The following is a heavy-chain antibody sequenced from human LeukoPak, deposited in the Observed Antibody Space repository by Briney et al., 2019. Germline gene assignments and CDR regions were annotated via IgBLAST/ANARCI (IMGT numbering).Heavy chain of an antibody. V-gene: IGHV1-2*02. J-gene: IGHJ4*02. D-gene: IGHD1/OR15-1a*01. CDR2: INPNSGGT. CDR3: ARDLYNWNNLDY. CDR1: GYTFTGYY. Sequence: ASVKVSCKASGYTFTGYYMHWARQAPGQGLEWMGWINPNSGGTNYAQKFQGRVTMTRDTSISTAYMELSRLRSDDTAVYYCARDLYNWNNLDYWGQGTLVTVSS.